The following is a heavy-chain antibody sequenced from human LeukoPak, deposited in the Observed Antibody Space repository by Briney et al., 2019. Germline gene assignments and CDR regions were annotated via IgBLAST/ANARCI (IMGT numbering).Heavy chain of an antibody. CDR1: GFTLSSYA. D-gene: IGHD2-15*01. V-gene: IGHV3-30*04. J-gene: IGHJ4*02. CDR3: ARWGSKARIIVALFYY. CDR2: ISGIGSNK. Sequence: GGSLSLSCVTSGFTLSSYAIHWVRHAQGKGLEWVAVISGIGSNKYYADSVKGRFTISRDNSKNTMYLYINKLRTEDTAAYDCARWGSKARIIVALFYYWGQGTLVTASS.